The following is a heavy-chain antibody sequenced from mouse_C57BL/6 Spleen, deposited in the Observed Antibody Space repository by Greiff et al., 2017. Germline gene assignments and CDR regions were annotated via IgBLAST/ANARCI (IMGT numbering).Heavy chain of an antibody. D-gene: IGHD1-2*01. Sequence: QVQLQQSGAELVRPGTSVKVSCKASGYAFTNYLIEWVKQRPGQGLEWIGQIYPGDGDPTYTGKFKGKATLTADKSSSTAYMQLSSLTSGDSAVYVCARTLLITTVYYFDYWGQGTTLTVSS. V-gene: IGHV1-54*01. CDR3: ARTLLITTVYYFDY. CDR1: GYAFTNYL. CDR2: IYPGDGDP. J-gene: IGHJ2*01.